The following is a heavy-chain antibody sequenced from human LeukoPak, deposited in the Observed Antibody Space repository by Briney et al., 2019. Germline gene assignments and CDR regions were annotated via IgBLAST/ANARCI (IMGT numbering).Heavy chain of an antibody. CDR2: IYHGGNT. V-gene: IGHV4-38-2*02. CDR1: GYSISSGYY. J-gene: IGHJ4*02. Sequence: SETLSLTCTVSGYSISSGYYWGWIRQPPGKGLEWIGSIYHGGNTYYNPSLKSRVTISVDTSKNQFSLKLSSVTAADTAVYYCARAASFDWLRNEHYFDYWGQGTLVTVSS. D-gene: IGHD3-9*01. CDR3: ARAASFDWLRNEHYFDY.